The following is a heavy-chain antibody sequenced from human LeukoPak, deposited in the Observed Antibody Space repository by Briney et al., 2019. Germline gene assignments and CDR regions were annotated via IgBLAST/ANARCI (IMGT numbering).Heavy chain of an antibody. CDR3: ARGNPSSSCFDY. CDR1: GGSISSGGYY. CDR2: IYYSGST. J-gene: IGHJ4*02. V-gene: IGHV4-31*03. Sequence: SETLSLTCTVSGGSISSGGYYWSWIRQHPGKGLEWIGYIYYSGSTYYNPSLKSRVTISVDTSKNQFSLKLSSVTAADTAVYYCARGNPSSSCFDYWGQGTLVTVSS. D-gene: IGHD6-13*01.